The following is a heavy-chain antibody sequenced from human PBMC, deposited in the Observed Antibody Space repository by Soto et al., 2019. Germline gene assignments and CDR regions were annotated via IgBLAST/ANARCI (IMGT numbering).Heavy chain of an antibody. CDR3: ARDQNGSPHFDY. CDR2: IYKSGST. CDR1: GGSISDYY. J-gene: IGHJ4*02. V-gene: IGHV4-59*01. Sequence: ETLSLTCSVSGGSISDYYWSWIRQLPGRGLEWIGYIYKSGSTNYNPSLKSRVTISVDTSKNLFSLKLSSVTAADTAVYYCARDQNGSPHFDYWGQGTLVTVSS. D-gene: IGHD1-26*01.